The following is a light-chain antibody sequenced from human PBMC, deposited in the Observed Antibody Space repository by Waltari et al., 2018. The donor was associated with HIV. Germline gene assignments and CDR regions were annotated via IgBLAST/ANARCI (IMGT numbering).Light chain of an antibody. CDR2: GGS. V-gene: IGKV3-20*01. CDR3: QHFGDSLWT. CDR1: QSFNSIY. Sequence: EIVLTQSPDTLSVSPGERVTLSCRASQSFNSIYLAWYQRRRGRAPRLLIFGGSNRATGIPDRFSGSWSGTDFTLTINRLEPDDFAVYYCQHFGDSLWTFGQGTTVDVK. J-gene: IGKJ1*01.